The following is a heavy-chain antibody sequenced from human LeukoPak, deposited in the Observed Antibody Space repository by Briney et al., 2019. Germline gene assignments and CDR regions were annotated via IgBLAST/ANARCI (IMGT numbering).Heavy chain of an antibody. CDR2: INHSGLT. V-gene: IGHV4-34*01. Sequence: SETLSLTCAVYGGSFSGNNWNWIRQPPGKGLEWIGDINHSGLTYYNPSLESRVTISLDTSKNQFSLTLRSVTAADTAVYYCARHNPDYYYGSGSFYYWGQGTLVTVSS. J-gene: IGHJ4*02. CDR3: ARHNPDYYYGSGSFYY. CDR1: GGSFSGNN. D-gene: IGHD3-10*01.